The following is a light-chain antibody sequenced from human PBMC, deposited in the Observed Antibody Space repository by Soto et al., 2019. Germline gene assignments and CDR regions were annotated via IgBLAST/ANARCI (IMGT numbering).Light chain of an antibody. V-gene: IGKV2-28*01. CDR2: LGS. Sequence: DSVMTQSPLSLSVTHGEPASISCRSSQILLHTNGYNYLDWYLQRPGQSPQLLIYLGSHRASGVPDRFSGSGSGTDFTLKISRVEAEDVGVYYCMQALQIRVEFGQGTKVQI. CDR3: MQALQIRVE. CDR1: QILLHTNGYNY. J-gene: IGKJ1*01.